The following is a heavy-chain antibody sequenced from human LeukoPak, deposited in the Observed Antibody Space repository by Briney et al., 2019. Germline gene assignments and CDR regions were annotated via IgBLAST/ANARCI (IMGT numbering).Heavy chain of an antibody. CDR1: GFTFGDYA. D-gene: IGHD6-19*01. Sequence: GGSLRLSCTASGFTFGDYAVSWFRQAPGKGLEWVGVIGGTIYGGTTQYAASVKGRFTISRDDSKSNAYLQMNSLKTEDTAVYYCTRDLKAGNRGYWGQGTLVTVSS. J-gene: IGHJ4*02. V-gene: IGHV3-49*03. CDR2: IGGTIYGGTT. CDR3: TRDLKAGNRGY.